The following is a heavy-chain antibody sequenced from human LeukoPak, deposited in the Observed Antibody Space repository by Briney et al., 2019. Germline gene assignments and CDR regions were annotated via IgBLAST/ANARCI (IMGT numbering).Heavy chain of an antibody. CDR1: GGTFSSYA. J-gene: IGHJ4*02. CDR2: TIPIFGTA. V-gene: IGHV1-69*05. Sequence: GSSVKVSCKASGGTFSSYAISWLRQAPGQGLEWMGGTIPIFGTANYAQKFQGRVTITTDESTSTAYMELSSLRSEDTAVYYCARSRSYDILTGYLDHRGQGTLVTVSS. D-gene: IGHD3-9*01. CDR3: ARSRSYDILTGYLDH.